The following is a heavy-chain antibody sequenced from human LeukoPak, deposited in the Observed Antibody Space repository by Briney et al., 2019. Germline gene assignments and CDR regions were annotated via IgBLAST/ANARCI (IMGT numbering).Heavy chain of an antibody. Sequence: GGSLRLSCAASGFIVSSNYMSWVRQAPGKGLEWVSVIYSGGSTYYADSVKGRFTISRNNSKNTVYLQMNSLRAEDTAVYYCAREAGSGSYHYYYMDVWGKGTTVTVSS. V-gene: IGHV3-66*02. CDR2: IYSGGST. J-gene: IGHJ6*03. CDR1: GFIVSSNY. CDR3: AREAGSGSYHYYYMDV. D-gene: IGHD3-10*01.